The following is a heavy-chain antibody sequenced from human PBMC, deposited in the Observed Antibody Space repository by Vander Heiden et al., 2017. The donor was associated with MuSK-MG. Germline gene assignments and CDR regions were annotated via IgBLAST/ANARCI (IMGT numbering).Heavy chain of an antibody. CDR1: GFTFDDYG. J-gene: IGHJ3*02. V-gene: IGHV3-20*04. D-gene: IGHD3-22*01. CDR3: ARPYYYDSSGYYGNDAFDI. CDR2: INWNGDYI. Sequence: DVQLVESGGGVVRPGGSLRLSCAAAGFTFDDYGMIWVRQTPGKGLEWVSGINWNGDYIGYSDSVKGRFTVSRDNAKNSLYLEMNSLRAEDTALYYCARPYYYDSSGYYGNDAFDIWGQGTMGTVSS.